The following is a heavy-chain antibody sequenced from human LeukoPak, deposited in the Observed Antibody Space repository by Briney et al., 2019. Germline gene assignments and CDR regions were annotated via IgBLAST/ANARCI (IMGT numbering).Heavy chain of an antibody. CDR1: GGSISSYY. D-gene: IGHD2-21*01. V-gene: IGHV4-34*01. CDR3: ARLHCGD. J-gene: IGHJ4*02. Sequence: SETLSLTCTVSGGSISSYYWSWIRQPPGKGLEWIGEINHSGSTNYNPSLKSRVTISVDTSKNQFSLKLSSVTAADTAVYYCARLHCGDWGQGTLVTVSS. CDR2: INHSGST.